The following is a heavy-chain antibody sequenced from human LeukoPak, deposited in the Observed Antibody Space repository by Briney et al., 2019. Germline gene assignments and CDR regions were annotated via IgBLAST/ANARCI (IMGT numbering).Heavy chain of an antibody. Sequence: SETLSLTCTVSGGSISSYYWSWIRQPLGKGLEWIGYIYYSGSTNYNPSLKSRVTISVDTSKNQFSLKLSSVTAADTAVYYCARGPYCSSTSCLNYYYYYMDVWGKGTTVTISS. CDR2: IYYSGST. CDR3: ARGPYCSSTSCLNYYYYYMDV. J-gene: IGHJ6*03. V-gene: IGHV4-59*01. CDR1: GGSISSYY. D-gene: IGHD2-2*01.